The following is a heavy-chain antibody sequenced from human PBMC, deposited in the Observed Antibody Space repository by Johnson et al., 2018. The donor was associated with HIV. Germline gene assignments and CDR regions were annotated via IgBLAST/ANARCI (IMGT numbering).Heavy chain of an antibody. Sequence: VQLVESGGGLVQPGGSLRLSCVASGFIFSKAWMSWVRQAPGKGLEWVANIKQDGSEKYYVDSVKGRFTISRDNSKNTLYLQMNSMRAEDTAIYYCAKVDDLATMIVGDAFDIWGQGTMVTVSP. CDR3: AKVDDLATMIVGDAFDI. D-gene: IGHD5-12*01. V-gene: IGHV3-7*03. J-gene: IGHJ3*02. CDR2: IKQDGSEK. CDR1: GFIFSKAW.